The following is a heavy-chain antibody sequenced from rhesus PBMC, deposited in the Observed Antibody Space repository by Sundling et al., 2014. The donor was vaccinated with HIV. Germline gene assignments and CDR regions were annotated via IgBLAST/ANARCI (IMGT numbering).Heavy chain of an antibody. J-gene: IGHJ4*01. V-gene: IGHV4S9*01. CDR3: ARVGVQLLRSFDS. Sequence: QVHLQESGPGLVKPSETLSLTCTVSSGSISDYYYWNWIRQPPGKGLEWIGNIFGNSASTYYNPSLQSRVAISKDTSKNQFFLRLNSVTAADTAVYYCARVGVQLLRSFDSWGQGVLVTVSS. CDR1: SGSISDYYY. D-gene: IGHD2-15*01. CDR2: IFGNSAST.